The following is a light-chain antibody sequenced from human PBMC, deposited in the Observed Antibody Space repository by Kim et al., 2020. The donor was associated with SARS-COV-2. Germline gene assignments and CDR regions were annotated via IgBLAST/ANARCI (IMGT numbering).Light chain of an antibody. Sequence: LTQPASVSGSPGQSITISCTRSSSDVGGYNYVAWYQQHPGKAPKLMIYDVSKRPSGVSNRFAGSKSGNTASLTISGLQAEDEADYYCSSYTSSSTFVVFGVGTQLTVL. CDR1: SSDVGGYNY. J-gene: IGLJ2*01. CDR2: DVS. CDR3: SSYTSSSTFVV. V-gene: IGLV2-14*01.